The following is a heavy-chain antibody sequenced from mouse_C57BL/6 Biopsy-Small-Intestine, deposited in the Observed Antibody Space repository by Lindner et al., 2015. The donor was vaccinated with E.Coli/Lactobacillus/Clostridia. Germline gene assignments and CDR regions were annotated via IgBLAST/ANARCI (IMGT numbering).Heavy chain of an antibody. CDR2: IRGKSNNFAT. J-gene: IGHJ4*01. V-gene: IGHV10-1*01. CDR3: VRQDLSYYTMDC. CDR1: GFSFNTYA. D-gene: IGHD1-1*01. Sequence: VQLQESGGGLVQPKGSLKLSCAASGFSFNTYAMNWVRQAPGKGLEWVARIRGKSNNFATSYADSVKDRFTISRDDSESMLYLQMNNLKTEDTAIFYCVRQDLSYYTMDCWGQGTSVTVSS.